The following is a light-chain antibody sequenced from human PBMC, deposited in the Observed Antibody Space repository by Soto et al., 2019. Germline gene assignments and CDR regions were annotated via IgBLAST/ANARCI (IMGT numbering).Light chain of an antibody. V-gene: IGLV2-14*01. CDR2: DVS. CDR1: SSDVGGYNY. CDR3: SSYTSSSTLG. Sequence: QSVLTQPASVPGSPGQSITISCTGTSSDVGGYNYVSWYQQHPGKAPKLMIYDVSNRPSGVSNRFSGSKSGNTASLTISGLQAEDEADYYCSSYTSSSTLGFGTGTKVTVL. J-gene: IGLJ1*01.